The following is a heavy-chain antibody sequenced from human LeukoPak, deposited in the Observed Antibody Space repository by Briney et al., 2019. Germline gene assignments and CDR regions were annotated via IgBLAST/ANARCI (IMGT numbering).Heavy chain of an antibody. V-gene: IGHV4-34*01. D-gene: IGHD2-15*01. Sequence: SETLSLTCAVYGGSFSGYYWSWIRQPPGKGLEWIGEINHSGSTNYNPSLKSRVTISVDTSKNQFSLELSSVTAADTAVYYCARPSRYCSGGSCYLVRYYYGMDVWGKGTTVTVSS. J-gene: IGHJ6*04. CDR1: GGSFSGYY. CDR3: ARPSRYCSGGSCYLVRYYYGMDV. CDR2: INHSGST.